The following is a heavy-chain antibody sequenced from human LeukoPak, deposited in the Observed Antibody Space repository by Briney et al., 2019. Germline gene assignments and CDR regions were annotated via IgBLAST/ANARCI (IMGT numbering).Heavy chain of an antibody. Sequence: ASVTVSCKASGYTFTGYYMHWVRQAPGQGLDWMGWINPNSGGTNYAQKFQGRVTMTRDTSISTAYMELSRLRSDDTAVYYCATFPGYGDYDDYWGQGTLVTVSS. D-gene: IGHD4-17*01. CDR3: ATFPGYGDYDDY. CDR2: INPNSGGT. CDR1: GYTFTGYY. V-gene: IGHV1-2*02. J-gene: IGHJ4*02.